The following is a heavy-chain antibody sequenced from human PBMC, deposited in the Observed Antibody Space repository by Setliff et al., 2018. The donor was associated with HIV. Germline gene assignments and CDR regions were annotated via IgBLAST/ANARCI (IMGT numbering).Heavy chain of an antibody. CDR2: IIPMYGVT. CDR3: ARAPRLYYNFWSGLGRRGSYYFDY. CDR1: GGTFSSYV. Sequence: SVKVSCKASGGTFSSYVISWVRQAPGQGPEWMGGIIPMYGVTNYAQKFQGRVTITTDESTSTAYMELSSLRSEDTAVYYCARAPRLYYNFWSGLGRRGSYYFDYWGQGTLVTVSS. D-gene: IGHD3-3*01. V-gene: IGHV1-69*05. J-gene: IGHJ4*02.